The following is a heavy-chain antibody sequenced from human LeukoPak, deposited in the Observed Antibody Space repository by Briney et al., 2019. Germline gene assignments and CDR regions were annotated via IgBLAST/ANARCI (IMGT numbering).Heavy chain of an antibody. D-gene: IGHD1-26*01. CDR3: ARVLVGATNWYFDL. J-gene: IGHJ2*01. V-gene: IGHV4-59*01. CDR2: ISDNGST. CDR1: GGSISSNY. Sequence: SETLSLTCTVSGGSISSNYWSWIRQPPGKGLEWIGYISDNGSTNYSPSPKSRVTISEDTSKNQFSLKLSSVTAADTAVYYCARVLVGATNWYFDLWGRGTLVTVSS.